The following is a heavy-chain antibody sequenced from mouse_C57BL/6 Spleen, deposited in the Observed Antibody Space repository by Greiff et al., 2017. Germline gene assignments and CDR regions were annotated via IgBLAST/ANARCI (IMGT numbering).Heavy chain of an antibody. CDR1: GYSFTGYY. D-gene: IGHD4-1*01. J-gene: IGHJ2*01. V-gene: IGHV1-42*01. CDR3: ARSWDGAY. CDR2: INPSTGGT. Sequence: EVQLVESGPELVKPGASVKISCKASGYSFTGYYMNWVKQSPEKSLEWIGEINPSTGGTTYNQKFKAKATLTVDKSSSTAYMQLKSLTSEDSAVYYCARSWDGAYWGQGTTLTVSS.